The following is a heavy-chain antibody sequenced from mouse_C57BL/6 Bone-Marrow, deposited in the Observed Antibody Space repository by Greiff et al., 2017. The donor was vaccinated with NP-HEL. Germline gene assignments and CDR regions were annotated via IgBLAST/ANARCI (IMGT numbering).Heavy chain of an antibody. V-gene: IGHV1-7*01. J-gene: IGHJ1*03. D-gene: IGHD1-1*01. CDR3: ARSNYGSSPYWYFDV. CDR2: INPSSGYT. CDR1: GYTFTSYW. Sequence: VQLKQSGAELAKPGASVKLSCKASGYTFTSYWMHWVKQRPGQGLEWIGYINPSSGYTKYNQKFKDKATLTADKSSSTAYMQLSSLTYEDSAVYYCARSNYGSSPYWYFDVWGTGTTVTVSS.